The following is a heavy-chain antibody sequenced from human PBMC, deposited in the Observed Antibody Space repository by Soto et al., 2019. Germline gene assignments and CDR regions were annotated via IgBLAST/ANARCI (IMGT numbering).Heavy chain of an antibody. J-gene: IGHJ4*02. Sequence: PGGSLRLSCAASGFTFSTYVMHWVRQAPGKGLEWVAVISYDGNNKYYADSVKGRFTISRDNSKNTLYLQMNSLRAEDTAVYYCAREFDYWGQGTLVTVSS. CDR1: GFTFSTYV. CDR2: ISYDGNNK. V-gene: IGHV3-30-3*01. CDR3: AREFDY.